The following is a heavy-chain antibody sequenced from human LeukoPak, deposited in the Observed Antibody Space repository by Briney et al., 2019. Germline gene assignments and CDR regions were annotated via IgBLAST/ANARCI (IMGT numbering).Heavy chain of an antibody. D-gene: IGHD1-26*01. V-gene: IGHV3-33*01. J-gene: IGHJ4*02. CDR3: ARASGSYDY. CDR2: IWNDGNIR. Sequence: PGRSLRLSCAASGFSFSTYGLHWVRQAPGKGLESEAVIWNDGNIRYYADSVKGRFTISRDNSKNTLYLQMNNLRAEDTAVYYCARASGSYDYWGQGTLVTVSS. CDR1: GFSFSTYG.